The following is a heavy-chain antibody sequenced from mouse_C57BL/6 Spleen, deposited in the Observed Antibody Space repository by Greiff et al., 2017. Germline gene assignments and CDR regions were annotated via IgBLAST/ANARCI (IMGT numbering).Heavy chain of an antibody. J-gene: IGHJ2*01. Sequence: EVQLQQSGPELVKPGASVKLSCKASGYSFTGYYMNWVKQSPEKSLEWIGEINPSAGGTNYNQKFKAKATLTVDKSSSTAYMQLNGLTSEDSAVYDCANETDFDYWGQGTTLTVSS. CDR3: ANETDFDY. V-gene: IGHV1-42*01. CDR2: INPSAGGT. CDR1: GYSFTGYY.